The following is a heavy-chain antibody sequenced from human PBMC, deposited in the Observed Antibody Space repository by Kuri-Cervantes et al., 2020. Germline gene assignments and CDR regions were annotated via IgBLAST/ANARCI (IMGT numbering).Heavy chain of an antibody. J-gene: IGHJ4*02. CDR1: GGSISSYY. CDR2: IYTSGST. Sequence: SETLSLTCTVSGGSISSYYWSWIRQPAGKGLEWIGRIYTSGSTNYNPSLKSRVTISVDKSKNQFSLELSRLRSDDTAVYYCARDKGYDILTGPLDYWGQGTLVTVSS. V-gene: IGHV4-4*07. D-gene: IGHD3-9*01. CDR3: ARDKGYDILTGPLDY.